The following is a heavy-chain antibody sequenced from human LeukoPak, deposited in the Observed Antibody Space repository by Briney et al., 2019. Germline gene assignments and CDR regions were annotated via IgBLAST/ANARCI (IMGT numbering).Heavy chain of an antibody. Sequence: GGSLRLSCAASGFTFDDYAMHWVRQAPGKGLEWVSLISWDGGSTYYADSVKGRFTISRDNGKNSLYLQMNSLRAEDTALYYCAKEWEPSGYYYYYMDVWGKGATVTVSS. J-gene: IGHJ6*03. D-gene: IGHD1-26*01. CDR3: AKEWEPSGYYYYYMDV. CDR1: GFTFDDYA. CDR2: ISWDGGST. V-gene: IGHV3-43D*03.